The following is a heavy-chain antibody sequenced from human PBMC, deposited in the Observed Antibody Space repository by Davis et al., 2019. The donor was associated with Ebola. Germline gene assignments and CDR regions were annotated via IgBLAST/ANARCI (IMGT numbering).Heavy chain of an antibody. CDR2: ISGSGGST. CDR1: GFTFNNYV. D-gene: IGHD6-6*01. Sequence: GESLKISCAASGFTFNNYVMNRVRQAPGKGLEWVSGISGSGGSTYYADSVKGRFTISRDNSKNTLYLQMNSLRAEDTAVYYCAKEGYSSSSVYYYYYLGVWGKGTTVTVSS. CDR3: AKEGYSSSSVYYYYYLGV. J-gene: IGHJ6*03. V-gene: IGHV3-23*01.